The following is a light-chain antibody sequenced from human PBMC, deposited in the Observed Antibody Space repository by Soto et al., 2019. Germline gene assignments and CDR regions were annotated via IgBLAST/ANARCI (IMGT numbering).Light chain of an antibody. V-gene: IGLV2-23*01. CDR2: EGN. J-gene: IGLJ2*01. CDR1: SGDIGTYNL. Sequence: QSALTQPASVSGSPGQSITISCTGTSGDIGTYNLVSWYQQHPGRAPKLIIFEGNKRPSGVSNRFSGSKSGNTASLTISGLQAEDDADYHCCSYAGRSTVICGGGTQLTVL. CDR3: CSYAGRSTVI.